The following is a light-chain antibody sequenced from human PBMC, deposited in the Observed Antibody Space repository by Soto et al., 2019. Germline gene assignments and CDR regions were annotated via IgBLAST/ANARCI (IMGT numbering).Light chain of an antibody. J-gene: IGKJ4*01. V-gene: IGKV3-20*01. CDR1: QTVGNRY. CDR3: QQYATSPPT. Sequence: IVLTQSPGTLSLSPGERATLSCRASQTVGNRYLAWYQQKPGQAPRLLIYGASNRATGIPDRFSGSGSGTDFTLTIGRLEPEDFAVFYCQQYATSPPTFGGGTKVEVK. CDR2: GAS.